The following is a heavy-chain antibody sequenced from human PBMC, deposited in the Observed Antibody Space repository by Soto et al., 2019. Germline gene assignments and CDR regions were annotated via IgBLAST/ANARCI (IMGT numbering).Heavy chain of an antibody. J-gene: IGHJ6*02. CDR3: ASSARAGGYYYYGMDV. Sequence: QVQLVQSGAEVKKPGASVKVSCKASGYTFTSYGISWVRQAPGQGLEWMGWISDYNGNTNYAQKLQGRVTMTTDTSTSTAYMELRSLRSDDTAVYYCASSARAGGYYYYGMDVWGQGTTVTVSS. CDR2: ISDYNGNT. V-gene: IGHV1-18*01. D-gene: IGHD3-10*01. CDR1: GYTFTSYG.